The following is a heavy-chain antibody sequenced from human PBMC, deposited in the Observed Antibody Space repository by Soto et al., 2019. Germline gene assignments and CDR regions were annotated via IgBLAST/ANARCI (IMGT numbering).Heavy chain of an antibody. J-gene: IGHJ6*02. V-gene: IGHV4-39*01. CDR2: IYYSGST. Sequence: SETLSLTCTVSGGSISSSSYYWGWIRQPPGKGLEWIGSIYYSGSTYYNPSLKSRVTISVDTSKNQFSLKLSSVTAADTAVYYCARRLYNWNYDVDYGMDVWGQGTTVTVSS. D-gene: IGHD1-7*01. CDR3: ARRLYNWNYDVDYGMDV. CDR1: GGSISSSSYY.